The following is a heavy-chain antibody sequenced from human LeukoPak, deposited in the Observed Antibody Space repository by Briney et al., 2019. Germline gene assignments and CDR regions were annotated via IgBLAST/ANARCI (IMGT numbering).Heavy chain of an antibody. J-gene: IGHJ4*02. CDR3: ARGAVAEFDY. Sequence: SQTLSLTCAISGDSVSSKIVAWNWIRPSPSRGLEWPGRTYYRSKWYYDYAVSMKSRITINPDTSKNQFSLQLNSVTPEDTAVYYCARGAVAEFDYWGQGTLVTVSS. CDR2: TYYRSKWYY. CDR1: GDSVSSKIVA. V-gene: IGHV6-1*01. D-gene: IGHD6-19*01.